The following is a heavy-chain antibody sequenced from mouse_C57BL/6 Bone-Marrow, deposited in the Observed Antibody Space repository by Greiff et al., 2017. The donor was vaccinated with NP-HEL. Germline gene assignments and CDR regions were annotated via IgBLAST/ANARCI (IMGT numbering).Heavy chain of an antibody. CDR3: ARQDGDYDWYFDV. Sequence: EVHLVESGGDLVKPGGSLKLSCAASGFTFSSYGMSWVRQTPDKRLEWVATISSGGSYTYYPDSVKGRFTISRDTAKNTLYLQMGSLKSEDTAMYYCARQDGDYDWYFDVWGTGTTVTVSS. J-gene: IGHJ1*03. V-gene: IGHV5-6*01. D-gene: IGHD2-13*01. CDR1: GFTFSSYG. CDR2: ISSGGSYT.